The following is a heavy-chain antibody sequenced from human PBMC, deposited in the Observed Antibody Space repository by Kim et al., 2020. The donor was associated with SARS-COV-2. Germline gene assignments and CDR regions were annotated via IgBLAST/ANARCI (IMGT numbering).Heavy chain of an antibody. Sequence: GGSLRLSCAASGFTFSSYGMHWVRQAPGKGLEWVAVISYDGSNKYYADSVKGRFTISRDNSKNTLYLQMNSLRAEDTAVYYCVKGDYYYGMDVWGQGTTVTVSS. CDR2: ISYDGSNK. V-gene: IGHV3-30*18. CDR1: GFTFSSYG. CDR3: VKGDYYYGMDV. J-gene: IGHJ6*02.